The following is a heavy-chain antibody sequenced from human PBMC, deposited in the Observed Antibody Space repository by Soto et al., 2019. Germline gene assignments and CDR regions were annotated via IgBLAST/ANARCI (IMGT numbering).Heavy chain of an antibody. J-gene: IGHJ6*02. CDR1: GFTFSSYG. Sequence: QVQLVESGGGAVQPGRSLRLSCAASGFTFSSYGMHWVRQAPGKGLEWVAVISYDGSNKYYADSVKGRFTISRDNSKNTLYLQMNSLRVEDTAVYYCAKDWDIVVVTAIRYGMDVWGQGTTVTVCS. CDR2: ISYDGSNK. V-gene: IGHV3-30*18. D-gene: IGHD2-21*02. CDR3: AKDWDIVVVTAIRYGMDV.